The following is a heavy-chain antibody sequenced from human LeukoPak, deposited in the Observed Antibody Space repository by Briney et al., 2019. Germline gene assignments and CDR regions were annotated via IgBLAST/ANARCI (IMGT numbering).Heavy chain of an antibody. D-gene: IGHD2-8*01. CDR2: IIEAGGTT. V-gene: IGHV3-23*01. J-gene: IGHJ4*02. Sequence: GGSLRLSCAGSGFTFSSYAMSWVRQAPGKGLEWVSAIIEAGGTTYDADSVKGRFTISRDNSKSTLYLQMNSLRAEDTAVYYCAKDTSIGRYCTNGVCSPFDYWGQGTLVTVPS. CDR3: AKDTSIGRYCTNGVCSPFDY. CDR1: GFTFSSYA.